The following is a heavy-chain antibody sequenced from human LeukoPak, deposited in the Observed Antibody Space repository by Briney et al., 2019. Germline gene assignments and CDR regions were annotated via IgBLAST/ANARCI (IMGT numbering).Heavy chain of an antibody. Sequence: GGSLRLSCAASGFTFSSYAMHWVRQAPGKGLEWVAVISYDGSNKYYADSVKGRFTISRDNSKNTLYLQMNSLRAEDTAVYYCARDLAARPGPLDYCGQGTLVTVSS. CDR2: ISYDGSNK. D-gene: IGHD6-6*01. CDR3: ARDLAARPGPLDY. J-gene: IGHJ4*02. V-gene: IGHV3-30-3*01. CDR1: GFTFSSYA.